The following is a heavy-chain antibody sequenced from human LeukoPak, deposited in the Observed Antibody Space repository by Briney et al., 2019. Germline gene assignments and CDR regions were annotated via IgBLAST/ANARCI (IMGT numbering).Heavy chain of an antibody. Sequence: ASVKVSCKVSGYTLTELSMHWVRQAPGKGLEWMGGFDPEDGETIYAQKFQGRVTMTEDTSTDTAYMELSSLRSEDTAVYYCATGDYYDSSGHRSYWYFDLWGRGTPVTASS. V-gene: IGHV1-24*01. CDR3: ATGDYYDSSGHRSYWYFDL. D-gene: IGHD3-22*01. CDR1: GYTLTELS. J-gene: IGHJ2*01. CDR2: FDPEDGET.